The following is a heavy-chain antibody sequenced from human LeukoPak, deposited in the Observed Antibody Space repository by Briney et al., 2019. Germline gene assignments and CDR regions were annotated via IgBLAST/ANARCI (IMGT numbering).Heavy chain of an antibody. CDR1: GGSISSYY. CDR2: ISSSGST. V-gene: IGHV4-4*07. CDR3: ARGPYSYDSSGAFDI. J-gene: IGHJ3*02. Sequence: SETLSLTCTVSGGSISSYYWSWIRQPAGKGLEWIGRISSSGSTNYNPSLKSRVTISVDTSKNQFSLKLSSVTAADTAVYFCARGPYSYDSSGAFDIWGQGTMVTVSS. D-gene: IGHD3-22*01.